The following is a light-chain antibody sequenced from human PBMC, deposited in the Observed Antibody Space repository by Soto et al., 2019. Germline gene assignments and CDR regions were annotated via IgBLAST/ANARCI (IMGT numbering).Light chain of an antibody. CDR1: QGISSW. V-gene: IGKV1-5*03. CDR3: QQYNGYRWT. J-gene: IGKJ1*01. CDR2: KTS. Sequence: DIHMTQSPSSVSASVGDRVTITCRASQGISSWLAWYQQKTGKAPKLLIYKTSSLESGVPSRFSGSGYGTEFNLTISSLQTDDFATYYCQQYNGYRWTFGQGTKVDIK.